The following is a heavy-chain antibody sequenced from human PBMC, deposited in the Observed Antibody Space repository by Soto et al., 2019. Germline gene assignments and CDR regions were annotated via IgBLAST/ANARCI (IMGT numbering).Heavy chain of an antibody. CDR1: GFTFDDYT. D-gene: IGHD6-13*01. J-gene: IGHJ6*02. CDR2: ISWDGGST. Sequence: GGSLRLSCAASGFTFDDYTMHWVRQAPGKGLEWVSLISWDGGSTYYADSVKGRFTISRENSRNSLYLQMNSLRTEDTALYYCAKDIRNGAAAGSYYYYYGMDVWGQGTTVTVSS. V-gene: IGHV3-43*01. CDR3: AKDIRNGAAAGSYYYYYGMDV.